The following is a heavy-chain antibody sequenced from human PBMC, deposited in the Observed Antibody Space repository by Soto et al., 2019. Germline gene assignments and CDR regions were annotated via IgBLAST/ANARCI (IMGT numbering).Heavy chain of an antibody. V-gene: IGHV3-74*01. CDR3: ARDLFLRVRGVMNYGMDV. CDR1: GFTFSSYW. CDR2: INSDGSST. D-gene: IGHD3-10*01. J-gene: IGHJ6*02. Sequence: PGGSLRLSCAASGFTFSSYWMHWVRQAPGKGLVWVSRINSDGSSTSYADSVKGRFTISRDNAKNTLYLQMNSLRAEDTAVYYCARDLFLRVRGVMNYGMDVWGQGTTVTVSS.